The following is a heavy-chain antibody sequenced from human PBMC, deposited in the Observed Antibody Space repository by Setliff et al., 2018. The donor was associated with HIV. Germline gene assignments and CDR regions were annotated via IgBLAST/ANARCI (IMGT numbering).Heavy chain of an antibody. V-gene: IGHV1-24*01. CDR1: GYSLTELS. Sequence: GYSLTELSIHWVRQAPGEGLEWMGGFDPEDDETVYAEKFQGRVTMTEDTSTDTAYMALSSLRSEDTAMYYCATSGFYDILTGPTPGVFDIWGQGTMVTVSS. CDR3: ATSGFYDILTGPTPGVFDI. J-gene: IGHJ3*02. CDR2: FDPEDDET. D-gene: IGHD3-9*01.